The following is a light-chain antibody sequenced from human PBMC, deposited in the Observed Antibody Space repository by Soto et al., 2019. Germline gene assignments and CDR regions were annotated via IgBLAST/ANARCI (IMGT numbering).Light chain of an antibody. Sequence: EIVMTQSPATLSVSPGERATLSCRASHSVNSNLAWYQQKPGQAPRLLVYGASTRATGIPARFSGSGSGTEFNLTISSLQSEAFAVYDCQQFINWPITFGKGTRLEIK. CDR3: QQFINWPIT. V-gene: IGKV3-15*01. CDR2: GAS. J-gene: IGKJ5*01. CDR1: HSVNSN.